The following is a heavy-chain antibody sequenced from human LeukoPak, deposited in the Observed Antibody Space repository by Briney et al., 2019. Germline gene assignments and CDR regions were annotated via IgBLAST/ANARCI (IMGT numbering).Heavy chain of an antibody. V-gene: IGHV1-69*13. CDR1: GGTFSSYA. Sequence: SVNVSCKASGGTFSSYAISWVRQAPGQGLEWMGGIIPIFGTANYAQKFQGRVTITADESTSTAYMELSSLRSEDTAVYYCAREGGMATTAYYYYGMDVWGQGTTVTVSS. CDR2: IIPIFGTA. D-gene: IGHD5-24*01. J-gene: IGHJ6*02. CDR3: AREGGMATTAYYYYGMDV.